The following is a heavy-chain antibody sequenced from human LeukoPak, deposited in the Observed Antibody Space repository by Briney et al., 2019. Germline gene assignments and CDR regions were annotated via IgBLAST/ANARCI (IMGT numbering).Heavy chain of an antibody. CDR2: ISSSGSTI. V-gene: IGHV3-11*04. D-gene: IGHD3-22*01. CDR3: ARGRSAYQEFDF. J-gene: IGHJ4*02. CDR1: GFTFSDYY. Sequence: GGSLRLSCAASGFTFSDYYMSWIRQAPGKGLEWVSYISSSGSTIYYADSVKGRFAISRDDAKNSLYLQMNSLRAEDTAVYYCARGRSAYQEFDFWGQGTLVTVSS.